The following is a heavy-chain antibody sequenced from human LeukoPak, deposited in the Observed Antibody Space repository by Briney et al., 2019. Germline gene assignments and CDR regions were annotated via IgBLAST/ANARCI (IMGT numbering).Heavy chain of an antibody. CDR3: ARGHGDFWSGYYVDH. CDR2: IYPGDSDT. Sequence: GASLKISCKVSGSSFNNYWIGWVRQMPGKGLEWMGIIYPGDSDTRYSPSSQGQVTISADKSISTAYPQWSSLKASDTAMYYCARGHGDFWSGYYVDHWGQGTLVTVSS. V-gene: IGHV5-51*01. J-gene: IGHJ4*02. CDR1: GSSFNNYW. D-gene: IGHD3-3*01.